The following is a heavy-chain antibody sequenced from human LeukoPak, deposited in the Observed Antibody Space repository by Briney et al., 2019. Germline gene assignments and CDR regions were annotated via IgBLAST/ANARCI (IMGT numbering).Heavy chain of an antibody. CDR3: ARDPIGYCSGGTCYFDY. Sequence: GGSLRLSCAASGFTFSDYAIAWVRQSPGKGLECLAFISYDGSNKYYADSVKGRFTISRDNSKNTLYLQMDSLRGEDTAVYYCARDPIGYCSGGTCYFDYWGQGTLVTVSS. D-gene: IGHD2-15*01. CDR1: GFTFSDYA. CDR2: ISYDGSNK. J-gene: IGHJ4*02. V-gene: IGHV3-30-3*01.